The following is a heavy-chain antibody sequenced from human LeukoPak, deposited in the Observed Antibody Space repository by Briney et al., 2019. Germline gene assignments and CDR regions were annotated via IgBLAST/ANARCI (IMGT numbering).Heavy chain of an antibody. CDR3: ARPNTIFRSFDY. CDR1: GGSISSYY. CDR2: IYYSGST. J-gene: IGHJ4*02. V-gene: IGHV4-59*08. D-gene: IGHD3-3*01. Sequence: SETLSLTCTVSGGSISSYYWSWIRQPPGKGLEWIGYIYYSGSTNYNPSLKSRVTISVDTSKNQFSLKLSSVTAADTAVYYCARPNTIFRSFDYWGQGTLVTVSS.